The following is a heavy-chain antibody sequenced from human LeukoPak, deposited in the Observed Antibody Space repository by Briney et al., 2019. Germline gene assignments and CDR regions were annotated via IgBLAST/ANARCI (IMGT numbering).Heavy chain of an antibody. D-gene: IGHD3-22*01. Sequence: SETLSLTCTVSGGSISSYYWSWIRQPPGKGLEWIGYIYYSGGTNYNPSLKSRVTISVDTSKNQFSLKLSSVTAADTAVYYCARRGYYYDSSGYGYWGQGTLVTVSS. CDR1: GGSISSYY. CDR2: IYYSGGT. V-gene: IGHV4-59*08. J-gene: IGHJ4*02. CDR3: ARRGYYYDSSGYGY.